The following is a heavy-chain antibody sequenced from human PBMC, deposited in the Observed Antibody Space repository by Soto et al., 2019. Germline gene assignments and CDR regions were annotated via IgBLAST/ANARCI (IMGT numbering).Heavy chain of an antibody. Sequence: EVQLLESGGDLVQPGGSLRLSCVVSDLSLKSYGMSWVRQAPGKGLEGVSVISGGGGRTDYADSVKGRFTISRDISKNTVFLQMNSLRAGDTAVYYCAKDRDSRGMDVWGQGTTVTVSS. CDR1: DLSLKSYG. CDR3: AKDRDSRGMDV. CDR2: ISGGGGRT. D-gene: IGHD2-21*01. V-gene: IGHV3-23*01. J-gene: IGHJ6*02.